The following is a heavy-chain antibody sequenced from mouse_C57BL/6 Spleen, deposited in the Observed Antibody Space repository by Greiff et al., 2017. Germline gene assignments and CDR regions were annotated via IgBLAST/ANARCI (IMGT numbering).Heavy chain of an antibody. V-gene: IGHV1-80*01. CDR1: GYAFSSYW. CDR3: ARGYYYGSSLFDY. D-gene: IGHD1-1*01. J-gene: IGHJ2*01. Sequence: VKLVESGAELVKPGASVKISCKASGYAFSSYWMNWVKQRPGKGLEWIGQIYPGDGDTNYNGKFKGKATLTADKSSSTAYMQLSSLTSEDSAVYFCARGYYYGSSLFDYWGQGTTLTVSS. CDR2: IYPGDGDT.